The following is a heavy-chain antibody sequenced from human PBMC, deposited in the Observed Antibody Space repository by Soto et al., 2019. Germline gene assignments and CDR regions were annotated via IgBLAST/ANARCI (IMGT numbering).Heavy chain of an antibody. CDR2: ITNNGVST. V-gene: IGHV3-74*03. CDR1: GFTFSSHW. J-gene: IGHJ4*02. CDR3: VRDTSLSRVDY. Sequence: GGSLRLSCAASGFTFSSHWMRWVRQPPGKGLEWVARITNNGVSTTYADSVKGRFIISRDNAENTMYLQMSSLSADDTAVYYCVRDTSLSRVDYWGQGTLVTVSS.